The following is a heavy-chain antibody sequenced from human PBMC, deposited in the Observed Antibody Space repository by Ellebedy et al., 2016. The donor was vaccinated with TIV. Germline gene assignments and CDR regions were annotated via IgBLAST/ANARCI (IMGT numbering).Heavy chain of an antibody. D-gene: IGHD4-17*01. CDR3: ARGLSDYGDCKLDS. CDR1: GFTFTNYG. J-gene: IGHJ4*02. Sequence: GESLKISCAASGFTFTNYGMHWVRQAPGKGLEWVAGISYGSINKYYADSVKGRFTISRDNAKNSLYLQMSSLRAEDTAVYYCARGLSDYGDCKLDSWGQGTLVTVSS. V-gene: IGHV3-30*03. CDR2: ISYGSINK.